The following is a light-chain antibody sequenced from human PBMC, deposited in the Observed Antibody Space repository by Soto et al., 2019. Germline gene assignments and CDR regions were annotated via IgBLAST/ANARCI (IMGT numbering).Light chain of an antibody. Sequence: QSVLTQPPSVSGAPGQRVTISCTGSSSHIGAGYDVHWYQQLPGTAPKLLIYGNSNRPSGVPDRFSGSKSGTSASLAITGLQAEDEADYYCQSYYSCLSGGVFGGGNKLNVL. J-gene: IGLJ3*02. CDR3: QSYYSCLSGGV. CDR1: SSHIGAGYD. V-gene: IGLV1-40*01. CDR2: GNS.